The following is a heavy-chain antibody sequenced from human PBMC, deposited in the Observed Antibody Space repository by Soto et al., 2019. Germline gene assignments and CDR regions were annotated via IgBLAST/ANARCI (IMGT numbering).Heavy chain of an antibody. CDR3: ARWAN. Sequence: EVQLVESGGGVVQPGGSLRLSCAASGFTFRDYWMSWVRQGPGKGLEWVANIKEDGSEQYYVDSVKGRFTISRDNTKTSLFLEMNSQTPEDTAVYYCARWANWGQGTLVTVSS. V-gene: IGHV3-7*01. J-gene: IGHJ4*02. CDR2: IKEDGSEQ. CDR1: GFTFRDYW.